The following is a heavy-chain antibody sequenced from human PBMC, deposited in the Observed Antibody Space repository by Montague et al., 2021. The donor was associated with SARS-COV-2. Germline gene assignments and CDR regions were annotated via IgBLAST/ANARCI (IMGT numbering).Heavy chain of an antibody. V-gene: IGHV4-4*07. D-gene: IGHD3-22*01. Sequence: SETLSLTCTVSGDSISSYLWNWVRQPAGKGLEWIGRIWTSGSTNYNPSLKSRVTVSVDTSKNQFSLSLTSVTAADTAIYYCARATVDINMILVVITSVNHYFDSWGQGTLVTVSP. CDR1: GDSISSYL. J-gene: IGHJ4*02. CDR2: IWTSGST. CDR3: ARATVDINMILVVITSVNHYFDS.